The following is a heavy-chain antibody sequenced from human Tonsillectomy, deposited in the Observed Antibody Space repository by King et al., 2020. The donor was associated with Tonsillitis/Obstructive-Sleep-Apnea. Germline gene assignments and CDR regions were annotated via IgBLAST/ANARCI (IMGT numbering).Heavy chain of an antibody. V-gene: IGHV4-34*01. CDR1: GGSFSGYY. CDR3: ARETSSPGNYYMDV. J-gene: IGHJ6*03. Sequence: VQLQQWGAGLLKPSETLSLTCAVYGGSFSGYYWSWIRQPPGKGLEWIGEINHSGSTNYNPSLKSRVTISVDTSKNQFSLKVSSVTAADTAVYYCARETSSPGNYYMDVWGKGTTVTVSS. CDR2: INHSGST.